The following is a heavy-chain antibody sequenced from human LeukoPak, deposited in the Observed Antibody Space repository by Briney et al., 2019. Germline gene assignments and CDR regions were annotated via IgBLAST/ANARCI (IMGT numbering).Heavy chain of an antibody. CDR2: INPNSGGT. D-gene: IGHD4-11*01. CDR3: AREYSNYIKEPNWFDP. Sequence: ASVRVSCKASGYTFTSYGISWVRQAPGQGLEWMGWINPNSGGTNYAQKFQGRVTMTRDTSISTAYMELSRLRSDDTAVYYCAREYSNYIKEPNWFDPWGQGTLVTVSS. J-gene: IGHJ5*02. V-gene: IGHV1-2*02. CDR1: GYTFTSYG.